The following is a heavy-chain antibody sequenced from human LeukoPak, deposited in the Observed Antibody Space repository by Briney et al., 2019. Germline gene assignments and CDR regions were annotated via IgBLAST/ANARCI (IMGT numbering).Heavy chain of an antibody. CDR2: ISDDGRRK. CDR1: GFSFISYG. V-gene: IGHV3-30*18. Sequence: GGSLRLSCAASGFSFISYGMHWVRQAPGKGLEWVGVISDDGRRKDYADSVKGRFTISRDNSKDTLYLQMNSPRAEDTAVYCCAKRPSDYGDYVSYFDYWGQGTLVTVSS. D-gene: IGHD4-17*01. CDR3: AKRPSDYGDYVSYFDY. J-gene: IGHJ4*03.